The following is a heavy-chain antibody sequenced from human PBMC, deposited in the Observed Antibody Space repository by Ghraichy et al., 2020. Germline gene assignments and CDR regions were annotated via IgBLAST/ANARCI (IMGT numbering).Heavy chain of an antibody. D-gene: IGHD5-18*01. CDR1: GLTVRSSS. CDR3: TRTPSYSSSWYWFDP. J-gene: IGHJ5*02. V-gene: IGHV3-53*01. Sequence: GESLRLSCAGSGLTVRSSSMSWVRQAPGKGLEWVSVIYSGGSTFYADSVKGRFTISRDTSNNTLFLHLNSLRADDTAVYYCTRTPSYSSSWYWFDPWGQGTLVTVSS. CDR2: IYSGGST.